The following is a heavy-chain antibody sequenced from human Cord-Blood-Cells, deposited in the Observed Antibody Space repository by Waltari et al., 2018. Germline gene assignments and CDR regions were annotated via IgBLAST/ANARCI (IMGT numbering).Heavy chain of an antibody. CDR1: GGTFSSYA. V-gene: IGHV1-69*01. CDR3: ARDGYGGYVDLCLVYYFDY. D-gene: IGHD5-12*01. J-gene: IGHJ4*02. CDR2: IIPIFGTA. Sequence: QLVQSGAEVKKPGSSVKVSCKASGGTFSSYAISWVRQAPGQGLEWMGGIIPIFGTANYAQKFQGRVTITADESTSTAYMELSRLRSEDTAVYYCARDGYGGYVDLCLVYYFDYWGQGTLVTVSS.